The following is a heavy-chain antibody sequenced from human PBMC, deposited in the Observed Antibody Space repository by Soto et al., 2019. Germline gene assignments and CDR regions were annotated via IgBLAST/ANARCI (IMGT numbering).Heavy chain of an antibody. CDR2: IYYSGST. V-gene: IGHV4-30-4*01. Sequence: SETLSLTCTVSGGSISSGDYYWSWIRQPPGKGLEWIGYIYYSGSTYYNPSLKSRVTISVDTSKNQFSLKLSSVTAADTAVYYCARADRSITSFGVVIGDGMDVWGQGTTVTFSS. CDR3: ARADRSITSFGVVIGDGMDV. D-gene: IGHD3-3*01. J-gene: IGHJ6*02. CDR1: GGSISSGDYY.